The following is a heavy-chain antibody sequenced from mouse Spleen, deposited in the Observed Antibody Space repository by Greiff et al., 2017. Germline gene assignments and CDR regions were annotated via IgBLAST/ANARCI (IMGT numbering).Heavy chain of an antibody. Sequence: EVHLVESGGGLVKLGGSLKLSCAASGFTFSSYYMSWVRQTPEKRLEWVATISSGGGSTYYPDSVKGRFTISRDNAKNTLYLQMSSLNSEDTAVYYCARVGDYYAMDYWGQGTSVTVSS. CDR2: ISSGGGST. CDR3: ARVGDYYAMDY. J-gene: IGHJ4*01. CDR1: GFTFSSYY. V-gene: IGHV5-12-1*01.